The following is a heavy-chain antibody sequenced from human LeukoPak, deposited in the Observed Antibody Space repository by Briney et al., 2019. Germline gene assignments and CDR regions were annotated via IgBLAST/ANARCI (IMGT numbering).Heavy chain of an antibody. CDR1: GFTFSSYG. CDR3: ARDKRPNWFDP. V-gene: IGHV3-20*04. Sequence: GGSLRLSCAASGFTFSSYGMSWVRQAPGKGLEWVSGINWNGGSTGYADSVKGRFTISRDNAKNSLYLQMNSLRAEDTALYYCARDKRPNWFDPWGQGTLVTVSS. J-gene: IGHJ5*02. CDR2: INWNGGST.